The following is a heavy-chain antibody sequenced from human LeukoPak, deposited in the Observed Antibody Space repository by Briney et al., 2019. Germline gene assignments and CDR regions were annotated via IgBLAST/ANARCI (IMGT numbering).Heavy chain of an antibody. CDR1: GFTFTSHP. CDR2: ISVNGDTT. Sequence: PGGSLRLSCAASGFTFTSHPMNWVRQAPGKGLEWVSAISVNGDTTYYADSVKGRFTISRDNSKNTVFLQMNSLRVDDTAVYYCARHTGSGYYYGNWGQGTLVTVSS. V-gene: IGHV3-23*01. D-gene: IGHD3-22*01. J-gene: IGHJ4*02. CDR3: ARHTGSGYYYGN.